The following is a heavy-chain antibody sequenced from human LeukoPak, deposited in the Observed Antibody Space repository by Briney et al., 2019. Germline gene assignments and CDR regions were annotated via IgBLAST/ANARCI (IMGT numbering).Heavy chain of an antibody. Sequence: SETLSLTCAVYGGSFSGYYWSWIRQPPGKGLEWIGEINHSGSTNYNPSLKSRVTISVDTSKNQFSLKLSSVTAADTAVYHCASLSPFDYWGQGTLVTVSS. J-gene: IGHJ4*02. CDR1: GGSFSGYY. CDR2: INHSGST. CDR3: ASLSPFDY. V-gene: IGHV4-34*01.